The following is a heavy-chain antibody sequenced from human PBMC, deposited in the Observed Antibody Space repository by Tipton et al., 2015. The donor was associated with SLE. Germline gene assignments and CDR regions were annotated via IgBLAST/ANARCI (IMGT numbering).Heavy chain of an antibody. CDR2: INHTGST. Sequence: TLSLTCAVYGGSFSGYYWTWIRQPPGKGLEWIGEINHTGSTNNNPSLKSRVTISVDASKNQFSLKLSSVTAADTAVYYCARHSRITVLDYWGQGTLVTVSS. D-gene: IGHD2-15*01. V-gene: IGHV4-34*01. CDR3: ARHSRITVLDY. J-gene: IGHJ4*02. CDR1: GGSFSGYY.